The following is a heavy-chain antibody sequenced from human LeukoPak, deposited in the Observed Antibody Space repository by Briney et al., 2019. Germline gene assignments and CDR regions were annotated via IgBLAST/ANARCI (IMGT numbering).Heavy chain of an antibody. J-gene: IGHJ5*02. CDR3: ARKRVIAAAGTGPGWWFDP. CDR2: MNPNSGNT. D-gene: IGHD6-13*01. V-gene: IGHV1-8*01. CDR1: GYTFTSYD. Sequence: GASVKVSCKASGYTFTSYDINWVRRATGQGLEWMGWMNPNSGNTGYAQKFQGRVTMTRNTSISTAYMELSSLRSEDTAVYYCARKRVIAAAGTGPGWWFDPWGQGTLVTVSS.